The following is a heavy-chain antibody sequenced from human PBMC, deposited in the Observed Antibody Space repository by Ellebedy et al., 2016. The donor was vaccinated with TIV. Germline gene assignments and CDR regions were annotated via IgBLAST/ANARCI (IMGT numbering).Heavy chain of an antibody. D-gene: IGHD3-9*01. V-gene: IGHV4-34*01. J-gene: IGHJ6*02. Sequence: MPSETLSLTCAVYGGSFSGYYWSWIRQPPGKGLEWIGEINHSGSTYYNPSLKGRVTISVDTSKNQFSLKLSSVTAADTASYYCARGVAARYFGSREKTQRNGLDVWGQGTTVTVSS. CDR1: GGSFSGYY. CDR2: INHSGST. CDR3: ARGVAARYFGSREKTQRNGLDV.